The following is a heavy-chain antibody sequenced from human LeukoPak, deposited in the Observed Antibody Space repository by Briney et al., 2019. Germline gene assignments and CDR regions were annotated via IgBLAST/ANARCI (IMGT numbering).Heavy chain of an antibody. CDR3: ARDKSAAADYYFDY. Sequence: PGGSLRLSCAASGFTFSSYAMSWVRQAPGKGLEWVAVISVDGRDKYHADSVKGRFTISRDNSKNTLYLQMISLRTDDTAVYYCARDKSAAADYYFDYWGQGTLVTVSS. V-gene: IGHV3-30*04. D-gene: IGHD3-10*01. J-gene: IGHJ4*02. CDR1: GFTFSSYA. CDR2: ISVDGRDK.